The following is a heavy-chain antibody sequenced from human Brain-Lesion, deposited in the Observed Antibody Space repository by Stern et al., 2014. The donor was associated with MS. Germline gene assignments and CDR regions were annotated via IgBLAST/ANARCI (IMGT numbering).Heavy chain of an antibody. CDR3: ATLSPGAGGNYYRHFDY. V-gene: IGHV1-24*01. Sequence: VQLVESGAELKKPGASVKVSCKVSGYTLTELSMHWVRQAPRQGLEWMGGFDPEDGETIYAQKFQGRVTMTEDTSTDTAYMELSSLRSEDTAVYYCATLSPGAGGNYYRHFDYWGQGTLVTVSS. CDR1: GYTLTELS. J-gene: IGHJ4*02. D-gene: IGHD1-26*01. CDR2: FDPEDGET.